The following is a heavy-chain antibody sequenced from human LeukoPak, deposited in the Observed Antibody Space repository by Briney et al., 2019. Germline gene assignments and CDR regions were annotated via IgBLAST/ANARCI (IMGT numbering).Heavy chain of an antibody. Sequence: GGSLRLSCAASGFTFSTSGMSWVRQAPGKGLEWVSSISSDASSIHYADSVKGRFTISRDNSKNTLYVQMDSLRADGTAVYYCATLTGGYWGQGTLVTVSS. D-gene: IGHD3-10*01. CDR3: ATLTGGY. J-gene: IGHJ4*02. CDR1: GFTFSTSG. CDR2: ISSDASSI. V-gene: IGHV3-23*01.